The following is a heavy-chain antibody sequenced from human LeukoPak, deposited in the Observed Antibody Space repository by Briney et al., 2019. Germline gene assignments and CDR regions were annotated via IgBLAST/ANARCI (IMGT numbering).Heavy chain of an antibody. CDR1: GGSISGYY. V-gene: IGHV4-59*01. CDR2: IYYSGST. Sequence: SETLSLTCTVSGGSISGYYWSWIRQPPGKGLEWIGYIYYSGSTNYNSSLKSRVTISVDTSKNQFSLWLSSVTAADTAVYYCSRESGPYCPFGHWGQGTLVAVTS. D-gene: IGHD1-26*01. J-gene: IGHJ5*02. CDR3: SRESGPYCPFGH.